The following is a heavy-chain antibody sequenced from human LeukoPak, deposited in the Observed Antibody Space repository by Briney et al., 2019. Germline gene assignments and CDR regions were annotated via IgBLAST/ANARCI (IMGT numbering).Heavy chain of an antibody. D-gene: IGHD6-19*01. V-gene: IGHV3-48*03. Sequence: GGSLRLSCAASGFTFSSYEMNWVRQAPGKGLEWVSYISSSDGTRAYADSVKGRFTISRDNAKNSLYLEMNSLRAEDTAVYYCAREIVSAVAGNFDYWGQGTLVTVSS. CDR3: AREIVSAVAGNFDY. CDR1: GFTFSSYE. CDR2: ISSSDGTR. J-gene: IGHJ4*02.